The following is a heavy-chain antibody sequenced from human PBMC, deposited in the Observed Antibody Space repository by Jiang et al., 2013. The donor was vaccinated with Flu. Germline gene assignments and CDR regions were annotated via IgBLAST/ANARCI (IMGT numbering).Heavy chain of an antibody. D-gene: IGHD4-11*01. Sequence: GPGLVKPSETLSLTCTVSGGSISSYYWSWIRQPPGKGLEWIGYIYYSGSTNYNPSLKSRVTISVDTSKNQFSLKLSSVTAADTAVYYCARRSREGQPALTNWGQGTLVTVSS. CDR2: IYYSGST. V-gene: IGHV4-59*08. CDR1: GGSISSYY. CDR3: ARRSREGQPALTN. J-gene: IGHJ4*02.